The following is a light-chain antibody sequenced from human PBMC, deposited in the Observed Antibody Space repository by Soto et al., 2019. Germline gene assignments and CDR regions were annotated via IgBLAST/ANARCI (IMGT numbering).Light chain of an antibody. V-gene: IGKV1-33*01. CDR1: QNINNY. CDR3: QQYENLPT. J-gene: IGKJ5*01. CDR2: DAS. Sequence: IQMAQSPSSLSSSVAERVTITCQASQNINNYLNWYQQKPGRAPKLLIYDASNLEAGVPSRFRGSGSGTDFTFTISRLQPEDIATYYCQQYENLPTFGQGTRLEI.